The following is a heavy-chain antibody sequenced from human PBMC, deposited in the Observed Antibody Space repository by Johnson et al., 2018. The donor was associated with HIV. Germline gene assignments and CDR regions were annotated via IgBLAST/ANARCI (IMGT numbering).Heavy chain of an antibody. CDR1: GFTFSNYW. V-gene: IGHV3-7*04. D-gene: IGHD6-13*01. CDR2: IKEDGSEE. J-gene: IGHJ3*02. CDR3: ARALKRIAAADDAFDI. Sequence: VQLVESGGGLVQPGGSLRLSCAASGFTFSNYWMSWVRQAPGKGLEWVANIKEDGSEEYYVDSVEGRLTVYRDNSKNTLYLQMNSLRAEDTAVYYCARALKRIAAADDAFDIWGQGTMVTVSS.